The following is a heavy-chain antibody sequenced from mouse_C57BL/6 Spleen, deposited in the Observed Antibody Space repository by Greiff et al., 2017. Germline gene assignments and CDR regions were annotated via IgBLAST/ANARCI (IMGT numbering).Heavy chain of an antibody. J-gene: IGHJ4*01. Sequence: VQLQQPGAELVKPGASVKLSCKASGYTFTSYWMQWVKQRPGQGLEWIGEIDPSDSYTNYNQKFKGKATLTVDTSSSTAYMQLSSLTSEDSAGYYCARCGSYAMDYWGQGTSVTVSS. CDR2: IDPSDSYT. CDR3: ARCGSYAMDY. CDR1: GYTFTSYW. D-gene: IGHD1-1*02. V-gene: IGHV1-50*01.